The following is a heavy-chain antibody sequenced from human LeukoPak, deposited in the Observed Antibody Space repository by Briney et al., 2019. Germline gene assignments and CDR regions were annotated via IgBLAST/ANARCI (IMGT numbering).Heavy chain of an antibody. J-gene: IGHJ4*02. D-gene: IGHD3-22*01. CDR3: ARSADRSGYFREVTLYYFDY. V-gene: IGHV3-11*01. CDR2: ISNRGTTI. CDR1: GFTFSDFY. Sequence: GGSLRLSCAASGFTFSDFYMTWIRQAPGKGLEWVSYISNRGTTIHYADSVRGRFTISRDNAKKSLYLQMNGLRAEDTAVYYCARSADRSGYFREVTLYYFDYWGQGTLVTVSS.